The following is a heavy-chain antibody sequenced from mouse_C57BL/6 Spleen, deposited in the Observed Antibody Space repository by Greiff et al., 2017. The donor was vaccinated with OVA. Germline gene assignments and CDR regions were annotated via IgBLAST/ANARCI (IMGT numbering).Heavy chain of an antibody. CDR2: IRNKANNHAT. J-gene: IGHJ4*01. V-gene: IGHV6-6*01. CDR1: GFTFSDAW. D-gene: IGHD1-1*01. Sequence: EVKLVESGGGLVQPGGSMKLSCAASGFTFSDAWMDWVRQSPEKGLEWVDEIRNKANNHATYYAESVKGRFTISIDDATSSVYLQMNSLRAEDTGIYYCTREGSYWGQGTSVTVSS. CDR3: TREGSY.